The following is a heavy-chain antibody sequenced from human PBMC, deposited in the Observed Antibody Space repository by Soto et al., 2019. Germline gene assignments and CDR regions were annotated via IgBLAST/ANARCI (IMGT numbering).Heavy chain of an antibody. J-gene: IGHJ4*02. Sequence: SVKVSCKASGGTFSSYAISWVRQAPGQGLEWMGGIIPIFGTANYAQKFQGRVTITADKSTSTAYMELSSLRSEDTAVYYCARRKERSGPHYFDYWGQGSQVTVSS. CDR1: GGTFSSYA. V-gene: IGHV1-69*06. CDR2: IIPIFGTA. D-gene: IGHD6-25*01. CDR3: ARRKERSGPHYFDY.